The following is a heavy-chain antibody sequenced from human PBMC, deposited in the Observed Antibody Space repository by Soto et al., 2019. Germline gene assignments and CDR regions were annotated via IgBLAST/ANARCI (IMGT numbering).Heavy chain of an antibody. V-gene: IGHV2-5*02. Sequence: QITLKESGPTLVKPTQTLTLTCTFSGFPLSTSGVAVGWIRQPPGKALEWLALIYWDDDKRYSPSLKSRLTITKDTSKNQVVLTMTNMDPVDTATYYCAHRPPERGLATFDPWGQGTLVTVSS. J-gene: IGHJ5*02. CDR3: AHRPPERGLATFDP. D-gene: IGHD1-1*01. CDR2: IYWDDDK. CDR1: GFPLSTSGVA.